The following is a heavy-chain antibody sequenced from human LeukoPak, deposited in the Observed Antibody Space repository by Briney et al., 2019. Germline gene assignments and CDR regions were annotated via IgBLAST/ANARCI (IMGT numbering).Heavy chain of an antibody. V-gene: IGHV3-21*01. J-gene: IGHJ1*01. D-gene: IGHD6-19*01. CDR3: ARGYSSGWDAEYFQH. CDR1: GFTFSSYA. CDR2: ISSSSSYI. Sequence: GRSLRLSCAASGFTFSSYAMHWVRQAPGKGLEWVSSISSSSSYIYYADSVKGRFTISRDNAKNSLYLQMNSLRAEDTAVYYCARGYSSGWDAEYFQHWGQGTLVTVSS.